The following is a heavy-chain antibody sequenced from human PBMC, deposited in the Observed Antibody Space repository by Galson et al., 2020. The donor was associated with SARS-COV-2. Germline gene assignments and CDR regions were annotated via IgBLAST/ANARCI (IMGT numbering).Heavy chain of an antibody. CDR3: ASLFSSSWYYFDY. CDR2: IYYSGST. Sequence: ASETLSLTCTVSGGSISSSSYYWGWIRQPPGKGLEWIGSIYYSGSTYYNPSLKSRVTISVDTSKNQFSLKLSSVTAADTAVYYCASLFSSSWYYFDYWGQGTLVTVSS. V-gene: IGHV4-39*01. CDR1: GGSISSSSYY. D-gene: IGHD6-13*01. J-gene: IGHJ4*02.